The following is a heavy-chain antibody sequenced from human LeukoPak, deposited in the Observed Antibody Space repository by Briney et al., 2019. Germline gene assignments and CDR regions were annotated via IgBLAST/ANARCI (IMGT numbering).Heavy chain of an antibody. CDR2: INPSGGST. J-gene: IGHJ4*02. CDR3: ARPVSGDGTAAAQFDY. D-gene: IGHD6-13*01. Sequence: GASVKVSCKASGYTFTSYFMHWVRQAPGQGLEWMGLINPSGGSTSYAQKFQGRVTMTRDMSTSTVYMELSSLRADDTAVYYCARPVSGDGTAAAQFDYWGQGTLVTVSS. CDR1: GYTFTSYF. V-gene: IGHV1-46*01.